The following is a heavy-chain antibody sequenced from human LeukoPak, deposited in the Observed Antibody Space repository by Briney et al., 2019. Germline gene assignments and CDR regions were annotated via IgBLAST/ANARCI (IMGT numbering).Heavy chain of an antibody. V-gene: IGHV1-46*01. Sequence: ASVKVSCKASGYTFPSYFMHWVRQAPGQGLEWMGIINPSGGSTSYAQKFQGRVTMTRDTSTSTVYMELSSLRSEDTAVYYCAREYYYDSSGYYYGTRFDPWGQGTLVTVSS. CDR3: AREYYYDSSGYYYGTRFDP. D-gene: IGHD3-22*01. CDR1: GYTFPSYF. J-gene: IGHJ5*02. CDR2: INPSGGST.